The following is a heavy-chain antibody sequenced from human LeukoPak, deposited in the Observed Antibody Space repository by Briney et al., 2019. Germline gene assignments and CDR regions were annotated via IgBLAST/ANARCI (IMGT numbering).Heavy chain of an antibody. D-gene: IGHD1-26*01. J-gene: IGHJ4*02. CDR1: GFTVSSNY. Sequence: PGGSLRLSCAASGFTVSSNYMSWVRQAPGKGLEWVSVIYSGGSTYYADSVKGRFTISRDNSKNTLYLQMNSLRAEDTAVYYCARGVVGVGATWSVGPEPEYYFDYWGQGTLVTVSS. CDR2: IYSGGST. V-gene: IGHV3-66*01. CDR3: ARGVVGVGATWSVGPEPEYYFDY.